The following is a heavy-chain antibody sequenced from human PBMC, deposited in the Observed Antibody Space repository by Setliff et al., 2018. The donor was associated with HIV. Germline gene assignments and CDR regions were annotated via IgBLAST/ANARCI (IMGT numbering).Heavy chain of an antibody. J-gene: IGHJ5*02. V-gene: IGHV1-69*05. D-gene: IGHD1-1*01. CDR1: GGTFTRNC. CDR2: ILPFFDTA. CDR3: AGGLVSQKVPFDP. Sequence: SVKVSCKVAGGTFTRNCISWVRQAPGQGLEWMGGILPFFDTANYAQKLQGRVPITTDESTSTAYMELSSLGSEDTAGYYCAGGLVSQKVPFDPWGQGTLVTVSS.